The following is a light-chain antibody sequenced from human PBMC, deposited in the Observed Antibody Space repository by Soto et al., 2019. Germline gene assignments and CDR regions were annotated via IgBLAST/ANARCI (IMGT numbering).Light chain of an antibody. V-gene: IGLV2-11*01. CDR3: CSYAGSCTLGV. CDR1: SSDVGGYNF. CDR2: DVS. Sequence: QSALTQPRSVSGSPGQSVAISCTGTSSDVGGYNFVSWYQQHPGKAPKLIIYDVSKRPSGVPDRFSGSKSGNKASLTLSGLQPEDEADYYCCSYAGSCTLGVFGGGTKLTGL. J-gene: IGLJ3*02.